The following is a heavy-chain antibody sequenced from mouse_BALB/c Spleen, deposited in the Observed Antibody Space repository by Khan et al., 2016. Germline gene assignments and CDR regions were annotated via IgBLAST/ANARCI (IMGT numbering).Heavy chain of an antibody. Sequence: EVELVESGGGLVQPGGSRKLSCAASGFTFSSFGMHWVRQAPEKGLEWVAYISSGSSTIYYADTMKGRFTISRDNPKNTLFLQMTSLRSEDTAMYYCARSGYFDVWGAGTTVTVSS. J-gene: IGHJ1*01. V-gene: IGHV5-17*02. CDR1: GFTFSSFG. CDR3: ARSGYFDV. CDR2: ISSGSSTI.